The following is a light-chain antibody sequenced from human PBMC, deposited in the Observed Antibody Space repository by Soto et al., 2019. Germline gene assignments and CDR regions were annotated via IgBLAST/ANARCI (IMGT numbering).Light chain of an antibody. CDR1: SSDVGGYHY. CDR3: CSYAGSYTLV. V-gene: IGLV2-11*01. J-gene: IGLJ2*01. Sequence: QLVLTQPRSVSGSPGQSVTLSCTGTSSDVGGYHYVSWYQHHPGKAPKIIIYDVNKRPSGVPDRCSGSKSGNTASLTISGLQTEDEDDYYCCSYAGSYTLVFGGGTKLTVL. CDR2: DVN.